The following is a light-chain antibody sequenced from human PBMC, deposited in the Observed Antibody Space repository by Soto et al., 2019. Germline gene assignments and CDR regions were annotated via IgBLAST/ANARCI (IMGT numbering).Light chain of an antibody. J-gene: IGLJ1*01. CDR2: DVS. CDR3: NSYAGSNNLAV. Sequence: QSALTQPPSASGSPGQSVTISCTGTSSDVGAYNYVSWYQQHPGKAPKLIIYDVSKRPSGVPDRFSASKSGNTASLTFSGLQAEDEADYYCNSYAGSNNLAVFGTGTKVTVL. CDR1: SSDVGAYNY. V-gene: IGLV2-8*01.